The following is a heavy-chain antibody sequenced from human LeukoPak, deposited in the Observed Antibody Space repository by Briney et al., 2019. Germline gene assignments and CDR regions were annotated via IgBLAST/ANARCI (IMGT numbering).Heavy chain of an antibody. CDR3: AKVLGYDSSGYYYPAFDI. CDR2: ISGSGGST. Sequence: GGSLRLSCAASGFTFSSYAMRWVCQAPGKGLVWVSAISGSGGSTYYADTVKGRFTISRDNSKNTLYLQMNSLRAEDTAVYYCAKVLGYDSSGYYYPAFDIWGQGTMVTVSS. D-gene: IGHD3-22*01. CDR1: GFTFSSYA. V-gene: IGHV3-23*01. J-gene: IGHJ3*02.